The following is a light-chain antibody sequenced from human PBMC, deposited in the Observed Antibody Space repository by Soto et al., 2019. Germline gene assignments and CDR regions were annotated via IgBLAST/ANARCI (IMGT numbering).Light chain of an antibody. CDR1: QSLRSS. V-gene: IGKV3-15*01. CDR2: DAS. Sequence: ETMMTHSPDTLSVSLWEIATLSCRASQSLRSSLAWYQQKPGQAPRLLIYDASTRATGIPARFSGSGSGTDFTLTISGLQSEDFAVYYCQQYYNWPQTFGQGTKVDIK. J-gene: IGKJ1*01. CDR3: QQYYNWPQT.